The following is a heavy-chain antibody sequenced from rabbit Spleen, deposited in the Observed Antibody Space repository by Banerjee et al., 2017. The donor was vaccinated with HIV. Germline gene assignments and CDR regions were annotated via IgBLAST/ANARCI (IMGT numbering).Heavy chain of an antibody. D-gene: IGHD1-1*01. CDR3: ARDTSSSFSSYGMDL. J-gene: IGHJ6*01. CDR2: IEVGSSGFT. CDR1: GFSFSSY. Sequence: QEQLVESGGGLVKPGASLTLICTASGFSFSSYMCWVRQAPGKGLEWIACIEVGSSGFTYFATWAKGRFTISKTSSTTVTLQVTRLTAADTATYFCARDTSSSFSSYGMDLWGPGTLVTVS. V-gene: IGHV1S45*01.